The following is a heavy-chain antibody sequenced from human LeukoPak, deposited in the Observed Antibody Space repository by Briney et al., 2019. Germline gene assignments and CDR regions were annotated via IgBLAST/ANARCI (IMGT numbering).Heavy chain of an antibody. J-gene: IGHJ6*02. CDR2: FDPEDGET. V-gene: IGHV1-24*01. CDR3: ATAVVVPAATGYYYGMDI. CDR1: GYTLTELS. Sequence: GASVKVSCKVSGYTLTELSTHWVRQAPGKGLEWMGGFDPEDGETIYAQKFQGRVTMTEDTSTDTAYMELSSLRSEDTAVYYCATAVVVPAATGYYYGMDIWGQGTTVTVSS. D-gene: IGHD2-2*01.